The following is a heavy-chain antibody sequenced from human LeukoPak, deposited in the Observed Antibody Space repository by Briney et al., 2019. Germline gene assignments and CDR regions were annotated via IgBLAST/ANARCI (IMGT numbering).Heavy chain of an antibody. CDR3: ARGGGGTAYFDY. V-gene: IGHV4-59*01. CDR1: GGSISTYY. CDR2: IYYSGST. Sequence: PSETLSLTCTVSGGSISTYYWNWIRQPPGKGLEWIGNIYYSGSTKYNPSLKSRITISVDTSKNQFSLKLSSVTAADTVVYYCARGGGGTAYFDYWGQGTLVTVSS. J-gene: IGHJ4*02. D-gene: IGHD2-21*02.